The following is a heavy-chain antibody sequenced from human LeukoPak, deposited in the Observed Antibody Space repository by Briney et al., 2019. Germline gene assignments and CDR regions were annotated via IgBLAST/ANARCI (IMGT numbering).Heavy chain of an antibody. CDR3: ARRTYDFWSGYFFDP. CDR1: GGSISSSSYY. Sequence: SETLSLTCTVSGGSISSSSYYWGWIRQPPGKGLEWIGSIYYSGSTYYNPSLKSRVTISVDTSISTAYMELSRLRSDDTAVYYCARRTYDFWSGYFFDPWGQGTLVTVSS. CDR2: IYYSGST. J-gene: IGHJ5*02. V-gene: IGHV4-39*07. D-gene: IGHD3-3*01.